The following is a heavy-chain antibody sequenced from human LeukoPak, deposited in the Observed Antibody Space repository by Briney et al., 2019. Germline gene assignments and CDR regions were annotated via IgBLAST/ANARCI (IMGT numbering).Heavy chain of an antibody. Sequence: SETLSLTCTVSGGSISSGGYYWSWIRQHPGKGLEWIGYIYYSGSTYYNPSLKSRVTISVDTSKNQFPLKLGSVTAADTAVYYCARSGPYYGSGSCFDYWGQGTLVTVSS. CDR2: IYYSGST. CDR3: ARSGPYYGSGSCFDY. D-gene: IGHD3-10*01. V-gene: IGHV4-31*03. CDR1: GGSISSGGYY. J-gene: IGHJ4*02.